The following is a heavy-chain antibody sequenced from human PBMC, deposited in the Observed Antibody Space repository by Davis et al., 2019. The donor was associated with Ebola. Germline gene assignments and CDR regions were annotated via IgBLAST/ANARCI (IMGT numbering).Heavy chain of an antibody. Sequence: PGGSLRLSCVVSGFKVSSYSMNWVRQAPGKGLEWVSYIRYDGFTKHYAASVGGRFTISRDDAKNSLFLQMDSLRAEDTAIYYCVRDPNALDYWGQGTLVTVSS. CDR1: GFKVSSYS. CDR2: IRYDGFTK. V-gene: IGHV3-48*01. J-gene: IGHJ4*02. D-gene: IGHD2-8*01. CDR3: VRDPNALDY.